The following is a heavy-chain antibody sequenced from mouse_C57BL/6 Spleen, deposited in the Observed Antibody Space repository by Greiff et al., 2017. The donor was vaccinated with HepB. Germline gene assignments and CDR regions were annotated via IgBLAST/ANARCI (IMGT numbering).Heavy chain of an antibody. V-gene: IGHV3-6*01. Sequence: DVQLQESGPGLVKPSQSLSLTCSVTGYSITSGYYWNWIRQFPGNKLEWMGYISYDGSNNYNPYLKNRISITRDTSKNQFFLKLNSVTTEDTATYYCAREELTVAWFAYWGQGTLVTVSA. D-gene: IGHD4-1*01. J-gene: IGHJ3*01. CDR2: ISYDGSN. CDR1: GYSITSGYY. CDR3: AREELTVAWFAY.